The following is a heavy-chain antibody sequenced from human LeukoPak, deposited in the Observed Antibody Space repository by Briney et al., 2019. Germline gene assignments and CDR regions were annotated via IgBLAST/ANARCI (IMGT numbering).Heavy chain of an antibody. Sequence: SETLSLTCSVSGGSIRSYYWSWIRQPPGKGLERIGYMYYSGSTNYNPSLKSRVTISVDTSKNQFSLKLSSVTAADTAVYYCARVRALSYYDSSGDLYYFDYWGQGTLVTVSS. V-gene: IGHV4-59*01. J-gene: IGHJ4*02. CDR1: GGSIRSYY. D-gene: IGHD3-22*01. CDR2: MYYSGST. CDR3: ARVRALSYYDSSGDLYYFDY.